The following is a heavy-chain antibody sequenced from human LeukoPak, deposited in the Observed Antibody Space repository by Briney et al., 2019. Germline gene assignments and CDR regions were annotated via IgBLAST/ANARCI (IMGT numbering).Heavy chain of an antibody. Sequence: GGSLRLSCAASGFTFSSYWMSWVRQAPGKGLEWVANIKQDGSEKYYADSVKGRFTISRDNAQNSLYLQMNSLRAEDTAVYYCARVRGGYCSGGSCYSAFDIWGQGTMVTVSS. CDR3: ARVRGGYCSGGSCYSAFDI. CDR1: GFTFSSYW. V-gene: IGHV3-7*04. J-gene: IGHJ3*02. CDR2: IKQDGSEK. D-gene: IGHD2-15*01.